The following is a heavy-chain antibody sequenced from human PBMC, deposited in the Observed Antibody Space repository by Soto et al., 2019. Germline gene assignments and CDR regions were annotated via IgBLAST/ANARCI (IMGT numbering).Heavy chain of an antibody. D-gene: IGHD2-2*01. Sequence: SETLSIACAVSGASISSSSSNYYWGWIRQPPGKGLEWIGSIYYSGSIYYSPSLKSRVTMSVDTSKSQFSLNLNSVTAADTAVYYCASHVVGVPSAIADPSWFDPWGQGTLVPVSS. V-gene: IGHV4-39*01. J-gene: IGHJ5*02. CDR1: GASISSSSSNYY. CDR2: IYYSGSI. CDR3: ASHVVGVPSAIADPSWFDP.